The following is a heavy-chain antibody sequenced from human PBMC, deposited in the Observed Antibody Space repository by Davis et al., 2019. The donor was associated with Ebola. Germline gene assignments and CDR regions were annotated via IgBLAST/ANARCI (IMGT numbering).Heavy chain of an antibody. CDR2: TYYRSKWYN. V-gene: IGHV6-1*01. CDR1: VDSVSSTSAA. D-gene: IGHD3-22*01. CDR3: ARVSVVYYYYGMDV. Sequence: SQTLSLTCAISVDSVSSTSAAWNWIRQSPSRGLEWLGRTYYRSKWYNDYAVSVKSRITINPDTSKNQFSLQLNSVTPEDTAVYYCARVSVVYYYYGMDVWGQGTTVTVSS. J-gene: IGHJ6*02.